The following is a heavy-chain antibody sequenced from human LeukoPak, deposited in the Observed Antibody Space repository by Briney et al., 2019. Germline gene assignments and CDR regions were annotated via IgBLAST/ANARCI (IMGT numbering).Heavy chain of an antibody. D-gene: IGHD5-12*01. Sequence: PGGSLRLSCAASGFTFSNYGMNWVRQAPGKGLEWVSYISSSSSYIYYADSVRGRFTISRDNSKNTLYLQMNSLRAEDTAVYYCARRLPVASPNFDSWGQGALVTVSS. V-gene: IGHV3-21*04. CDR3: ARRLPVASPNFDS. J-gene: IGHJ4*02. CDR1: GFTFSNYG. CDR2: ISSSSSYI.